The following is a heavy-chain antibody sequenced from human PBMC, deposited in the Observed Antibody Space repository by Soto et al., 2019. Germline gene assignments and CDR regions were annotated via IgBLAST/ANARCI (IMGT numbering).Heavy chain of an antibody. V-gene: IGHV4-34*01. CDR1: GGSFSGYY. Sequence: SETLSLTXAVYGGSFSGYYWSWIRQPPGKGLEWIGEINHSGSTNYNPSLKSRVTISVDTSKNQFSLKLSSVTAADTAVYYCARVPGYYDSSRYYYKLNMDVWGQGTTVTVS. D-gene: IGHD3-22*01. CDR2: INHSGST. CDR3: ARVPGYYDSSRYYYKLNMDV. J-gene: IGHJ6*02.